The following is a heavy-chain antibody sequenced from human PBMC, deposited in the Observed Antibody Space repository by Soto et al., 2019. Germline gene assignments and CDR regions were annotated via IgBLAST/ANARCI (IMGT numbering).Heavy chain of an antibody. CDR1: GFTFGSYW. CDR2: IGDDGTIT. V-gene: IGHV3-74*01. Sequence: VQLVESGGGVVQPGGSLRLACAASGFTFGSYWMHWVRQVPGKGLEWVSRIGDDGTITDYADSVKGRFTISRDNAKNTLYLEMRGLTVEDTAVYFCARARLSSSSWYKWAFDPWGQGTQVIVSS. J-gene: IGHJ5*02. D-gene: IGHD6-13*01. CDR3: ARARLSSSSWYKWAFDP.